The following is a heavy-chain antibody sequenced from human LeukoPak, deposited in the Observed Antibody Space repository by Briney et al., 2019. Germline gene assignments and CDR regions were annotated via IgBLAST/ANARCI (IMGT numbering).Heavy chain of an antibody. CDR1: GFTFSSYA. V-gene: IGHV3-23*01. Sequence: GGSLRLSCAASGFTFSSYAMVWVRQAPGKGLEWVSAISGSGGTTYYADSVKGRFTISRDNSKNTLYLQMNSLRAEDTAVYYRAKTDGFPYYFDYWGQGTLVTVSS. D-gene: IGHD5-24*01. CDR2: ISGSGGTT. CDR3: AKTDGFPYYFDY. J-gene: IGHJ4*02.